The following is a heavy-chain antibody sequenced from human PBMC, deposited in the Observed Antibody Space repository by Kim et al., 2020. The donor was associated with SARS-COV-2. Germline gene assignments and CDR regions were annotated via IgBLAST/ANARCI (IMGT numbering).Heavy chain of an antibody. CDR3: ARDPYSSSWEYGMDV. D-gene: IGHD6-13*01. Sequence: KFQGRVTITADESTSTAYMELSSLRSEDTAVYYCARDPYSSSWEYGMDVWGQGTTVTVSS. V-gene: IGHV1-69*01. J-gene: IGHJ6*02.